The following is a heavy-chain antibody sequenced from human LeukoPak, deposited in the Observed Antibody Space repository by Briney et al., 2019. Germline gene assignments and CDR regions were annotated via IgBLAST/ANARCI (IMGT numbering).Heavy chain of an antibody. CDR2: ISYDGSNK. CDR3: AKDSAYGTSDY. Sequence: GGSLRLSCAASGFTFSSYGMHWVRQAPGKGLEWVAVISYDGSNKYYADSVKGRFTISRGNSKNTLYLQMNSLRAEDTAVYYCAKDSAYGTSDYWGQGTLVTVSS. D-gene: IGHD2-21*01. J-gene: IGHJ4*02. CDR1: GFTFSSYG. V-gene: IGHV3-30*18.